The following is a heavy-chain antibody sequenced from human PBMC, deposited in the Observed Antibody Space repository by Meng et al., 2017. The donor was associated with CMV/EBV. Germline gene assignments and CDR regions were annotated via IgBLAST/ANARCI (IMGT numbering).Heavy chain of an antibody. J-gene: IGHJ6*02. V-gene: IGHV3-74*01. CDR1: GFTFSSYW. CDR3: AGEDYGYYGMDV. Sequence: GGSLRLSCAASGFTFSSYWMHWVRQAPGKGLVWVSRINSDGSSTSYADSVKGRFTISRDNAKNTLHLQMNSLRAEDTAVYYCAGEDYGYYGMDVWGQGTTVTVSS. CDR2: INSDGSST.